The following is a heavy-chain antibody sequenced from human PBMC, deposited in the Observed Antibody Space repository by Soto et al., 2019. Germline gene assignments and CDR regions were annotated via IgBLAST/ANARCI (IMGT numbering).Heavy chain of an antibody. CDR3: ARDVEADNWFDP. D-gene: IGHD2-21*01. Sequence: EVQLVESGGGLVQPGGSLRLSCAASGFTFSSYWMHWVRQAPGKGLVWVSRINSDGSSTSYADSVKGRFTISRDNAKNTLYLQMNSPRAEDTAVYYCARDVEADNWFDPWGQGTLVTVSS. CDR1: GFTFSSYW. J-gene: IGHJ5*02. V-gene: IGHV3-74*01. CDR2: INSDGSST.